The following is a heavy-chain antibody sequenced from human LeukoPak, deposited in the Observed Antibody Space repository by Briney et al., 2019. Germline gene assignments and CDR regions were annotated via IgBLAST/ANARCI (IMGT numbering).Heavy chain of an antibody. V-gene: IGHV3-33*01. D-gene: IGHD3-22*01. CDR1: GFTFSSYG. J-gene: IGHJ3*02. CDR2: IWYDGSSK. CDR3: ARDSGTRDYYDSSGYRLHAFDI. Sequence: GRSLRLSCAASGFTFSSYGMHWVRQAPGKGLEWVAVIWYDGSSKYYADSVKGRFTISRDNSKNTLYLQMNSLRAEDTAVYYCARDSGTRDYYDSSGYRLHAFDIWGQGTMVTVSS.